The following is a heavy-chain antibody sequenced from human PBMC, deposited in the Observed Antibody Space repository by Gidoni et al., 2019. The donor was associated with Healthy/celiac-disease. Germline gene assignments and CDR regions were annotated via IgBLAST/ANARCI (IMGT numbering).Heavy chain of an antibody. D-gene: IGHD6-6*01. V-gene: IGHV3-21*01. Sequence: EVQLVESGGGLVKPGGSLRLSCAASGFTFSSYSMNWVRQAPGKGLEWVSSISSSSSYIYYADSVKGRFTISRDNAKNSLYLQMNSLRAEDTAVYYCARDSSSSGRVFDYWGQGTLVTVSS. CDR2: ISSSSSYI. CDR3: ARDSSSSGRVFDY. CDR1: GFTFSSYS. J-gene: IGHJ4*02.